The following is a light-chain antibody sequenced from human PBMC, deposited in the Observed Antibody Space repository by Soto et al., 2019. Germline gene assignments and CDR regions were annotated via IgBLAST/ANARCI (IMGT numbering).Light chain of an antibody. CDR2: GAS. J-gene: IGKJ1*01. CDR3: QQYKNWRT. CDR1: QSIDNR. V-gene: IGKV3-15*01. Sequence: IVMTQSPATLSVSPGERATLSCRASQSIDNRLAWYQQRPGQAPRLLIYGASTRATGIPARFSGSGSGTEFTLNISGLQSEDFGVYYCQQYKNWRTFGQGTNVETK.